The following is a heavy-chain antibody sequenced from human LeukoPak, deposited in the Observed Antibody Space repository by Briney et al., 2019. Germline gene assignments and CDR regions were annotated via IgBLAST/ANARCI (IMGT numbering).Heavy chain of an antibody. CDR2: IIPIFGTA. Sequence: SVKVSCKASGYTFTSYGISWVRQAPGQGLEWMGGIIPIFGTANYAQKFQGRVTITADESTSTAYMELSSLRSEDTAVYYCARDHNGYSYGLLHYWGQGTLVTVSS. CDR1: GYTFTSYG. D-gene: IGHD5-18*01. J-gene: IGHJ4*02. CDR3: ARDHNGYSYGLLHY. V-gene: IGHV1-69*13.